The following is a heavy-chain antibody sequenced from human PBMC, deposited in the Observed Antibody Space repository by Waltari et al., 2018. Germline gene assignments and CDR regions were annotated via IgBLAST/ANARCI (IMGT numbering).Heavy chain of an antibody. Sequence: EVQLVESGGGLVQPGGSLRLSCAASGFTFRSYSMNWVRQAPGKGLEWVSYITSSSSTVYQADSVKGRFTISRDNAKNSLFLQMNSLIAEDTAVYYCASMRIGSGREIGGFDTWGQGTMVTVSS. D-gene: IGHD3-10*01. CDR2: ITSSSSTV. CDR1: GFTFRSYS. J-gene: IGHJ3*02. V-gene: IGHV3-48*01. CDR3: ASMRIGSGREIGGFDT.